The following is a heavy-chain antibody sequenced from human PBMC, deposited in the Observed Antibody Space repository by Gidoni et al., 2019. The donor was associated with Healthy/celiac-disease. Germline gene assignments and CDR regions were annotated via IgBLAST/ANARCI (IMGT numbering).Heavy chain of an antibody. J-gene: IGHJ5*02. D-gene: IGHD3-22*01. CDR3: ATPNYYDSSGYYLPGGVFDP. V-gene: IGHV1-24*01. CDR1: GYTLTELS. Sequence: QVQLVQSGAEVKKPGASVKVSCKVSGYTLTELSMHWVRQAPGKGLEWMGGFDPEDGETIYAQKFQGRVTMTEDTSTDTAYMELSSLRSEDTAVYYCATPNYYDSSGYYLPGGVFDPWGQGTLVTVSS. CDR2: FDPEDGET.